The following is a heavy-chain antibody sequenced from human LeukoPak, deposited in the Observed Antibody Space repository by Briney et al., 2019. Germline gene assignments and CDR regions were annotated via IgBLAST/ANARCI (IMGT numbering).Heavy chain of an antibody. CDR2: IYYSGST. CDR1: GGSISSSSYY. Sequence: SETLSLTCTVSGGSISSSSYYWGWIRQPPGKGLEWIGSIYYSGSTHYDPSLKSRVTISVDTSKNQFSLKLSSVTAADTAVYYCARQSSGYRPYYFDYWGQGTLVTVSS. V-gene: IGHV4-39*01. D-gene: IGHD3-10*01. CDR3: ARQSSGYRPYYFDY. J-gene: IGHJ4*02.